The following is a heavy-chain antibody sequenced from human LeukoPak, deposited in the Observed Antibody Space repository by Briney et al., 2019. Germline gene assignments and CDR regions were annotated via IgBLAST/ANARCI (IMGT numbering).Heavy chain of an antibody. CDR2: INPNSGGT. D-gene: IGHD2-15*01. V-gene: IGHV1-2*02. Sequence: ASVKVSCKASGYTFTGYYMHWVRQAPGQGLERMGWINPNSGGTNYAQKFQGRVTMTRDTSISTAYMELSRLRSDDTAVYYCARGREVVVVVAATGYYYYYMDVWGKGTTVTVSS. CDR3: ARGREVVVVVAATGYYYYYMDV. CDR1: GYTFTGYY. J-gene: IGHJ6*03.